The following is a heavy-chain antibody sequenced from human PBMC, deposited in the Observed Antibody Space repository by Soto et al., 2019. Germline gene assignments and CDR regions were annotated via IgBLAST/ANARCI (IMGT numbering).Heavy chain of an antibody. D-gene: IGHD5-12*01. V-gene: IGHV5-51*01. Sequence: PGESLKIFCKRSGSSFTSYWNGWVRQMPGKCLEWMGIIYPGDSDTRYSPSFQGQVTISADKSISTAYLQWSSLKASDTAMYYCARHMVGYSGYDKNRSHYYYGMDVWGQGTTVTVSS. CDR3: ARHMVGYSGYDKNRSHYYYGMDV. CDR1: GSSFTSYW. J-gene: IGHJ6*02. CDR2: IYPGDSDT.